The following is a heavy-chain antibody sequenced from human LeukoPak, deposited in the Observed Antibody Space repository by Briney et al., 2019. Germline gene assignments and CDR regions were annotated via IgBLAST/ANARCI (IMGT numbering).Heavy chain of an antibody. V-gene: IGHV3-23*01. Sequence: GGSLRLSCAASGFTFSSHVMSWVRQAPGKGLEWVSAITGSGDNTYYADSVKGRFTISRDNSKNTLYLQMDSLRAEDTAVYYCARPLDYGDYLWGQGTLVTVSS. CDR1: GFTFSSHV. CDR2: ITGSGDNT. J-gene: IGHJ5*02. D-gene: IGHD4-17*01. CDR3: ARPLDYGDYL.